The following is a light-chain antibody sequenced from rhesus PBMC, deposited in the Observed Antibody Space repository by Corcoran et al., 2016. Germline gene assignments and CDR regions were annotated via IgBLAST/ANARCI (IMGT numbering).Light chain of an antibody. CDR2: GTS. CDR1: QSVNSD. Sequence: EIVMTQSPATLSLSPGERTTLSCRASQSVNSDFAWYQQEHGQAPKFFISGTSTRATGIPDRFTASGSGTEFSRTISSLEPEDVGGYYCQQDYMWPPTFGGGTKVELK. V-gene: IGKV3-42*01. J-gene: IGKJ4*01. CDR3: QQDYMWPPT.